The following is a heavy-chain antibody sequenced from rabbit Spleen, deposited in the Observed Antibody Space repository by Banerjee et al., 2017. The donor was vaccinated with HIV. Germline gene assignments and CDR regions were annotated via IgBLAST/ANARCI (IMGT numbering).Heavy chain of an antibody. CDR1: GFSFSDRDV. D-gene: IGHD4-1*01. Sequence: QSLEESGGDLVKPGASLTLTCKASGFSFSDRDVMCWVRQAPGKGLEWIACINTATGKDVYANWVNGRFTISRTSSTTVTLQMTSLAAADTATYFCARDLAGAIGWNFYGWGPGTLVTVS. J-gene: IGHJ4*01. V-gene: IGHV1S40*01. CDR2: INTATGKD. CDR3: ARDLAGAIGWNFYG.